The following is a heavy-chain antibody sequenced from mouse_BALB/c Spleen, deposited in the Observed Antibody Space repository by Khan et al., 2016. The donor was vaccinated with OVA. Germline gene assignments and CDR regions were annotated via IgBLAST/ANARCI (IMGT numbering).Heavy chain of an antibody. D-gene: IGHD4-1*01. V-gene: IGHV5-6*01. Sequence: EVQLVESGGDLVRPGGSLKLSCAASGFSFSSYSMSWVRQTPDKRLEWVATISSGGDYTYYPDSVKGRFTISRDNAKNTLYLHMSSLKSEDTAIYYCASHLTGSFDYWGQGTLVTVSA. CDR3: ASHLTGSFDY. J-gene: IGHJ3*01. CDR1: GFSFSSYS. CDR2: ISSGGDYT.